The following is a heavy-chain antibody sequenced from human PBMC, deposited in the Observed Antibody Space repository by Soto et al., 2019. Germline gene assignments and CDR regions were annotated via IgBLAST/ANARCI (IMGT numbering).Heavy chain of an antibody. V-gene: IGHV2-5*02. CDR3: AQVDTAMATDYFDY. Sequence: SGPTLVNPTQTLTLTCTFSGFSLSTSGVGVGWIRQPPGKALEWLALIYWDDDKRYSPSLKSRLTITKDTSKNQVVLTMTNMDPVDTATYYCAQVDTAMATDYFDYWGQGTLVTVSS. CDR2: IYWDDDK. CDR1: GFSLSTSGVG. J-gene: IGHJ4*02. D-gene: IGHD5-18*01.